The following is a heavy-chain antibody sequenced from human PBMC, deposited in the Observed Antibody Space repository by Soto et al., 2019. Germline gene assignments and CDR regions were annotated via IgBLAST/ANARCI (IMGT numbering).Heavy chain of an antibody. Sequence: GGSLRLSCAASGFTFSSYGMHWVRQAPGKGLEWVALIWFDGSDKYYADSVKGRFTISRDNSKNTLYLQMNSLRADDTAVYYCARLYCSSTSCYSVGAFDIWGQGTMVTVSS. J-gene: IGHJ3*02. CDR1: GFTFSSYG. D-gene: IGHD2-2*01. CDR2: IWFDGSDK. V-gene: IGHV3-33*01. CDR3: ARLYCSSTSCYSVGAFDI.